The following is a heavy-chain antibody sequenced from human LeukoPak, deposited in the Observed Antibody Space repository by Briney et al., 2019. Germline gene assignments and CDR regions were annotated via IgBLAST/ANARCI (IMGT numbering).Heavy chain of an antibody. CDR2: IYYSGSN. J-gene: IGHJ4*02. D-gene: IGHD4-17*01. CDR3: ARVAGPSYGDQYFDY. Sequence: SETLSLTCTVSGGSISSYYWSWLRQPPGKGLEWVGYIYYSGSNNYNPSLKSRVTISVDTSKNQFSLKLSSVTAADTAVYYCARVAGPSYGDQYFDYWGQGTLVTVSS. CDR1: GGSISSYY. V-gene: IGHV4-59*01.